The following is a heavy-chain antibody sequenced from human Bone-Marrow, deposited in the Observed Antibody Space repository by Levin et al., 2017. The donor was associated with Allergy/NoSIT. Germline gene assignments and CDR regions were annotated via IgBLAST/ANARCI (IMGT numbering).Heavy chain of an antibody. V-gene: IGHV1-46*01. Sequence: ASVKVSCKASGLTFSSNFLHWVRKAPGQGPEWMGMINPSHGTTTYAEKFEDRLTMTSDTSTTTVYMGLSRLTSDDTAVYYCATDRKSRGWVLVDNYFDPWGQGTLVTVSS. CDR3: ATDRKSRGWVLVDNYFDP. J-gene: IGHJ5*02. D-gene: IGHD6-19*01. CDR2: INPSHGTT. CDR1: GLTFSSNF.